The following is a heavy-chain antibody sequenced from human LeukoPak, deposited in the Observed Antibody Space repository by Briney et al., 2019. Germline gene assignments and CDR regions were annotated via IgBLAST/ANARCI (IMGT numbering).Heavy chain of an antibody. CDR1: GFTFSDYN. D-gene: IGHD3-22*01. Sequence: GGSLRLSCAASGFTFSDYNMRWIRQAPGKGLEWVSSISRSGSTKYYADSVKGRFTISRDNAKNSLYLQMNSLRAEDTAVYYCARDQSSSGYEYWGQGTLVTVSS. CDR2: ISRSGSTK. CDR3: ARDQSSSGYEY. V-gene: IGHV3-11*04. J-gene: IGHJ4*02.